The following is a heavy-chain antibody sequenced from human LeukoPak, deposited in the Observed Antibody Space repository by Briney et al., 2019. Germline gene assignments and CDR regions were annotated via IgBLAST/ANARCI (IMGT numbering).Heavy chain of an antibody. V-gene: IGHV4-34*01. CDR1: GGSFSGYY. D-gene: IGHD3-10*01. CDR2: INHSGST. CDR3: ARATPSRTPYYGSGSYYNTLNYYYYYMDV. J-gene: IGHJ6*03. Sequence: SETLSLTCAVYGGSFSGYYWSWIRQPPGKGLEWLGEINHSGSTNYNPSLKSRVTISVDTSKNQFSLKLSSVTAADTAVYYCARATPSRTPYYGSGSYYNTLNYYYYYMDVWGKGTTVTVSS.